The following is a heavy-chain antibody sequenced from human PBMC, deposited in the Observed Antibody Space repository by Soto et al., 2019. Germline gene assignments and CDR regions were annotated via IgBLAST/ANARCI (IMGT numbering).Heavy chain of an antibody. CDR2: ISSSSSYI. CDR1: GFTFSSYS. D-gene: IGHD6-19*01. J-gene: IGHJ4*02. CDR3: ARDSPVAGSFDD. V-gene: IGHV3-21*01. Sequence: PGGSLRLSCAASGFTFSSYSMNWVRQAPGKGLEWVSSISSSSSYIYYADSVKGRFTIARDNAKNSLYLQMNSLRAEDTAVYYCARDSPVAGSFDDWGQGTLVTVSS.